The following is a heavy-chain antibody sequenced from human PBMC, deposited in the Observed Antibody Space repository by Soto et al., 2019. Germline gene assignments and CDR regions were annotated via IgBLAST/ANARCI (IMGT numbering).Heavy chain of an antibody. J-gene: IGHJ4*02. CDR3: ARDLSH. Sequence: DVHLVESGGGLVQPGGSLRLSCAVSGFPFSTYAMHWVRQAPGKGLEWISYINSDSTTTFHADSVKGRFTVSRDNAKNSLYLQMSSRRHADTAVYYCARDLSHWGQGTLVTVSS. V-gene: IGHV3-48*02. CDR1: GFPFSTYA. CDR2: INSDSTTT.